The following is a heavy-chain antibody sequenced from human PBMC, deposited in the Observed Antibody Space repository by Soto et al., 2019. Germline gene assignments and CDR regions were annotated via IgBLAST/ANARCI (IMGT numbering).Heavy chain of an antibody. D-gene: IGHD6-19*01. CDR2: IRQDGSDK. CDR3: ANPQQWLGQRGDFDY. V-gene: IGHV3-7*05. J-gene: IGHJ4*02. Sequence: EVQRMESGGGLVQPGGSLRHSCAASGFTFSNFWTSWVRQAPGKGLEWVANIRQDGSDKYYVDSVKGRFTISRDNSKNSLYLQMNSLRAEDTAVYYCANPQQWLGQRGDFDYWGQRTLVTVSS. CDR1: GFTFSNFW.